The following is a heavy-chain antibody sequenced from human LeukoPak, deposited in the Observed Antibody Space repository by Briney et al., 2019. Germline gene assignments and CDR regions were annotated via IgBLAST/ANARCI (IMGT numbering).Heavy chain of an antibody. D-gene: IGHD3-22*01. CDR2: IFPSGGEI. CDR1: GFTFSTFA. J-gene: IGHJ6*03. Sequence: GGSLRLSCAASGFTFSTFAMLWVRQPRGKGLEWVSSIFPSGGEIHYADSVKGRFTISRDNSKNTLYLQMNSLRAEDTAVYYCAKGPELDSSGYYYESSYYYYMDVWGKGTTVTISS. V-gene: IGHV3-23*01. CDR3: AKGPELDSSGYYYESSYYYYMDV.